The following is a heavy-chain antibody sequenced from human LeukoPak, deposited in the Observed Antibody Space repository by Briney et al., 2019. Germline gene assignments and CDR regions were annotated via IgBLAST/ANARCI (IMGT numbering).Heavy chain of an antibody. D-gene: IGHD3-22*01. Sequence: RRASVKVSCKASGGTFSSYAISWVRQAPGQGLEWMGWISAYNGNTNYAQKLQGRVTMTTDTSTSTAYMELRSLRSDDTAVYYCAKNYYDSSGYLGPFDYWGQGTLVTVSS. J-gene: IGHJ4*02. CDR3: AKNYYDSSGYLGPFDY. CDR1: GGTFSSYA. V-gene: IGHV1-18*01. CDR2: ISAYNGNT.